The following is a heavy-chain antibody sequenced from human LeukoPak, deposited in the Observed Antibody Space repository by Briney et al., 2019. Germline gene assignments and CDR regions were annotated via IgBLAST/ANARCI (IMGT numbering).Heavy chain of an antibody. CDR2: IWSDGTNK. V-gene: IGHV3-30*02. CDR1: GFTFSTYV. Sequence: GGSLRLSCAASGFTFSTYVMHWVRQAPGKGLEWVAFIWSDGTNKYYADSVKGRFTISRDNSKNTLYLQMNSLRAEDTAVYYCAKDTSSYWYDAFDIWGQGTMVTVSS. D-gene: IGHD6-13*01. J-gene: IGHJ3*02. CDR3: AKDTSSYWYDAFDI.